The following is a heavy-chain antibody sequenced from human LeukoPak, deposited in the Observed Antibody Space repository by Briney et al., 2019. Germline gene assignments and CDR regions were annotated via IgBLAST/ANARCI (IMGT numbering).Heavy chain of an antibody. CDR3: ARDGGLDWLGYYYYGMDV. CDR2: ISSSGGAM. CDR1: GFTFSDYY. D-gene: IGHD3/OR15-3a*01. J-gene: IGHJ6*02. V-gene: IGHV3-11*04. Sequence: GGSLRLSCAASGFTFSDYYMSWIRQAPGKGLEWISYISSSGGAMYYADTVKGRFTISRDNAKNSLYLQMNSLRAEDTAVYYCARDGGLDWLGYYYYGMDVWGQGTTVTVSS.